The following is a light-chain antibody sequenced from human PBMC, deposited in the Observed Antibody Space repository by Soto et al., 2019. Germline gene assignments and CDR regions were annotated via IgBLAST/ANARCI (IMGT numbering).Light chain of an antibody. CDR1: QGISNY. Sequence: DTQMTQSPSSLSASVGDRVTITCRASQGISNYLAWYQQKPGKVPKLLIYAASTSQSGVPSRFSGSGSGTDFTLTISSLQPEDVATYYCQKYNSAPLTFGGGTKVEIK. J-gene: IGKJ4*01. CDR3: QKYNSAPLT. V-gene: IGKV1-27*01. CDR2: AAS.